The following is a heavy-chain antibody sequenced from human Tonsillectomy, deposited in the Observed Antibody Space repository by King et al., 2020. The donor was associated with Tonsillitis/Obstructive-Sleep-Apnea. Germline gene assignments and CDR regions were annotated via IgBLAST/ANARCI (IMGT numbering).Heavy chain of an antibody. CDR2: IDPSDTYT. CDR1: GYSFTSYL. D-gene: IGHD6-13*01. V-gene: IGHV5-10-1*01. J-gene: IGHJ5*02. CDR3: ARHEAGIGAFDP. Sequence: EVQLVESGAEVKKPGESLRISCKGSGYSFTSYLISWVRQMPWKGLEWMGRIDPSDTYTNYSPSFQGYVTISADKSISTAYLQWSSLKASDTAMYYCARHEAGIGAFDPWGQGTLVTVSS.